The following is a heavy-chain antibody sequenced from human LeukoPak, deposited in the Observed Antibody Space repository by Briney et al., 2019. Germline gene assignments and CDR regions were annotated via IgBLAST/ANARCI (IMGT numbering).Heavy chain of an antibody. Sequence: MTSETLSLTCTVSGGSISSSSYYWGWIRQPPGKGLEWIGSIYYSGSSYYNPSLKSRVTISVDTSKNQFSLKLSSVTAADTAVYHCARIYDSSGYYYFDYWGQGTLVTVSS. D-gene: IGHD3-22*01. CDR3: ARIYDSSGYYYFDY. J-gene: IGHJ4*02. CDR1: GGSISSSSYY. CDR2: IYYSGSS. V-gene: IGHV4-39*01.